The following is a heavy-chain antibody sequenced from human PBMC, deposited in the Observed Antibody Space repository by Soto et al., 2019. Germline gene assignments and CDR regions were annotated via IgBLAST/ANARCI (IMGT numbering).Heavy chain of an antibody. CDR2: ISGSGGST. V-gene: IGHV3-23*01. J-gene: IGHJ5*02. CDR3: AKVDSRCSGGSCPGVVEA. D-gene: IGHD2-15*01. Sequence: EVQLLESGGGLVQPGGSLRLSCAASGFTFSSYAMSWVRQAPGKGLEWVSAISGSGGSTYYADSVKGRFTISRDNSKNTLYLQMNSLRAEDTAVYYCAKVDSRCSGGSCPGVVEAWGQGTLVTVSS. CDR1: GFTFSSYA.